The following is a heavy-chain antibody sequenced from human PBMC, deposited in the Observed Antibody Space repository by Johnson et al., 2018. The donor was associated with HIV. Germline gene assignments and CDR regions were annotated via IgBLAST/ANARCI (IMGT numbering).Heavy chain of an antibody. Sequence: MLLVESGGVVVQPGGSLRLSCAASGFTFSSYDMHWVRQGTGKGLVWVSRSNSDGSSTTYADSVKGRFTISRDDARNTLYLQMNSLRVEDTALYYCAKDGDDGDEADGTKGAFDIWGQGTMVTVSS. J-gene: IGHJ3*02. CDR2: SNSDGSST. V-gene: IGHV3-74*01. CDR3: AKDGDDGDEADGTKGAFDI. CDR1: GFTFSSYD. D-gene: IGHD2-2*01.